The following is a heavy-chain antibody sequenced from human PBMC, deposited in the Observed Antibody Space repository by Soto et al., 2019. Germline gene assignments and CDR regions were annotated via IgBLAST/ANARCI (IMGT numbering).Heavy chain of an antibody. CDR3: ARERTFGENNHNYMDV. Sequence: QVQRVESGGGVVQPGGSLRLSCAASAFTFSRQGMHWVRQAPGKGLQWVGVIWSDGSNQRYAEAVKGRFTISRDNSKNTLYLQMNSLRAEDTAVYYCARERTFGENNHNYMDVWGTGITVTVSS. D-gene: IGHD3-10*01. J-gene: IGHJ6*03. V-gene: IGHV3-33*01. CDR1: AFTFSRQG. CDR2: IWSDGSNQ.